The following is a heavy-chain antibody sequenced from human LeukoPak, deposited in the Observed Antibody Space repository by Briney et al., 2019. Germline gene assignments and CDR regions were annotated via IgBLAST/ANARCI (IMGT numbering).Heavy chain of an antibody. CDR2: IYYSGST. D-gene: IGHD3-10*01. V-gene: IGHV4-39*02. CDR1: GGSLSSSSYY. CDR3: AREDAGRGWFDP. Sequence: SETLSLTCTVSGGSLSSSSYYWGWIRQPPGKGLEWIGSIYYSGSTYYNPSLKSRVTISVDTSKNQFSLKLSSVTAADTAVYYCAREDAGRGWFDPWGQGTLVTVSS. J-gene: IGHJ5*02.